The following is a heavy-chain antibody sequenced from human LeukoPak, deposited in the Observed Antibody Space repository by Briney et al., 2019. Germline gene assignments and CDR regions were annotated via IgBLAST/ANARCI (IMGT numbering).Heavy chain of an antibody. J-gene: IGHJ4*02. CDR3: ASPYYDSSGYYFF. D-gene: IGHD3-22*01. CDR2: INPNSGGT. Sequence: ASVKVSCKASGYTFTSYGISWVRQAPGQGLEWMGWINPNSGGTNYAQKFQGRVTMTRDTSISTAYMELSRLRSDDTAVYYCASPYYDSSGYYFFWGQGTLVTVSS. V-gene: IGHV1-2*02. CDR1: GYTFTSYG.